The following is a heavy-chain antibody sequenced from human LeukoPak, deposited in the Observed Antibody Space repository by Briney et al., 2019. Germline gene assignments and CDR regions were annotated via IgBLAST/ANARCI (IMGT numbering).Heavy chain of an antibody. J-gene: IGHJ5*02. CDR1: GGTFSSYA. Sequence: ASVTVSCKASGGTFSSYAISWVRQAPGQGLEWTGGIIPIFGTANYAQKFQGRVTITTDESTSTAYMELSSLRSEDTAVYYCARVREEYSSSSPTRWFDPWGQGTLVTVSS. CDR2: IIPIFGTA. D-gene: IGHD6-6*01. V-gene: IGHV1-69*05. CDR3: ARVREEYSSSSPTRWFDP.